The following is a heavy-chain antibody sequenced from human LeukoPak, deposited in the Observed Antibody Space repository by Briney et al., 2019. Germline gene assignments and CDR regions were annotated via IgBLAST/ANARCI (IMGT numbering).Heavy chain of an antibody. Sequence: PSETLSLTCTVSGGSISNGGYYWSWIRQPPGKGLEWIGSIYYSGNTYYNPSLKSRVTISVDTSKNQFSLKLSSVTAADTAVYYCARLYYDFWSGYYSFDYWGQGTLVTVSS. J-gene: IGHJ4*02. CDR2: IYYSGNT. V-gene: IGHV4-39*01. D-gene: IGHD3-3*01. CDR3: ARLYYDFWSGYYSFDY. CDR1: GGSISNGGYY.